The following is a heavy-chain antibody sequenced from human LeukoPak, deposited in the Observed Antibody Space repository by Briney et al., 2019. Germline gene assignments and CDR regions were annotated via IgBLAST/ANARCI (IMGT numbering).Heavy chain of an antibody. CDR2: INPSGGST. V-gene: IGHV1-46*01. CDR1: GYTFTSYY. D-gene: IGHD6-19*01. Sequence: ASVKVSCKASGYTFTSYYMHWVRQAPGQGLEWMGIINPSGGSTSYAQKFQGRVTMTRDTSTSTVYMELSSLRSEDTAVYYCAKDHPVAGGFDYWGQGTLVTVSS. CDR3: AKDHPVAGGFDY. J-gene: IGHJ4*02.